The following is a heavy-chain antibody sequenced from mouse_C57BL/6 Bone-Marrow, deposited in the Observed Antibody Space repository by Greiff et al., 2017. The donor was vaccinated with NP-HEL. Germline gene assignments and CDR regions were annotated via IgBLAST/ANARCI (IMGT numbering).Heavy chain of an antibody. CDR3: ESSYGSSYWLYFDY. V-gene: IGHV1-26*01. D-gene: IGHD1-1*01. CDR1: GYTFTDYY. Sequence: EVQLQQSGPELVKPGASVKISCKASGYTFTDYYMNWVKQSHGKSLEWIGDINPNNGGTSYNQKFKGKATLTVDKSSSTAYMELRSLTSEDSAVYDCESSYGSSYWLYFDYWGQGTTLTVSS. J-gene: IGHJ2*01. CDR2: INPNNGGT.